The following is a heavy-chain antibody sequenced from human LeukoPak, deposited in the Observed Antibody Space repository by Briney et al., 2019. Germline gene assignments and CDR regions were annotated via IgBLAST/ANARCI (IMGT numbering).Heavy chain of an antibody. J-gene: IGHJ4*02. D-gene: IGHD3-3*01. Sequence: GGSLRLSCVASGFTFSSYNMNWVRQAPGKGLEWLSYISSSGSVRHYADSVKGRFTISRDNAKSSLYLQMNSLRVEDTAVYYCARERHYDFWSGYIIDYWGQGTLVTVSS. CDR3: ARERHYDFWSGYIIDY. CDR2: ISSSGSVR. V-gene: IGHV3-48*04. CDR1: GFTFSSYN.